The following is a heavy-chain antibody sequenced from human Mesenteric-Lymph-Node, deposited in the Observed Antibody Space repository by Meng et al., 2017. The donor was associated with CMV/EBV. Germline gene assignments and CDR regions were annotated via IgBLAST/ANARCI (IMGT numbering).Heavy chain of an antibody. CDR1: GFTFNYYA. CDR3: AKDWGRYCRGISCYRSYFDY. J-gene: IGHJ4*02. Sequence: GRSLRLSCAASGFTFNYYAINWVRQAPGKGLEWLTFIQFDGNKKYYVDSVKGRFTISRDNSKNTVSLQMNSLRAEDTAVYYCAKDWGRYCRGISCYRSYFDYWGQGTLVTVSS. D-gene: IGHD2-2*01. CDR2: IQFDGNKK. V-gene: IGHV3-30*02.